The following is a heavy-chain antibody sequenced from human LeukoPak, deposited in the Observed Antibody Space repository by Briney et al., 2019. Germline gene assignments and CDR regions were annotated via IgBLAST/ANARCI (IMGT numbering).Heavy chain of an antibody. CDR1: GGSISSYY. J-gene: IGHJ3*02. CDR2: IYYSGST. D-gene: IGHD6-19*01. CDR3: ARLGTRPWLGAFDI. V-gene: IGHV4-59*08. Sequence: SETLSLTCTVSGGSISSYYWSWIRQPPGKGLEWIGYIYYSGSTNYNPSLKGRVTISVDTSKNQFSLKLSSVTAAVTAVYYCARLGTRPWLGAFDIWGQGTMVTVSS.